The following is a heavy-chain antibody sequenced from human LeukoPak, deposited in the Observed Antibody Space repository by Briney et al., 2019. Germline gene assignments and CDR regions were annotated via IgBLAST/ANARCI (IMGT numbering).Heavy chain of an antibody. D-gene: IGHD5-18*01. J-gene: IGHJ3*02. V-gene: IGHV1-46*01. CDR2: INPSGGST. CDR1: GYTFTSYY. CDR3: ARGRIQLWSGQGNAFDI. Sequence: ASVKVSCKASGYTFTSYYMHWVRQAPGQGLEWMGIINPSGGSTSYAQKFQGRVTMTRDTSTSTVYMELSSLRSEDTAVYYCARGRIQLWSGQGNAFDIWGQGTMVTVSS.